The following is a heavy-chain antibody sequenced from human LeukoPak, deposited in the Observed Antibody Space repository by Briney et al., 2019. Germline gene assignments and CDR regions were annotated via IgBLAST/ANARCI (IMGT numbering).Heavy chain of an antibody. J-gene: IGHJ6*03. CDR1: GFTFSSYA. Sequence: GGSLRLSCAASGFTFSSYAMHWVRQAPGKGLEWVAVISYDGSNKYYADSVKGRFTISRDNSKNTLYLQMNSLRAEDTAVYYCARAGDCTNGICYTGEGNYYYYMDVWGEGTTVTVSS. D-gene: IGHD2-8*01. CDR2: ISYDGSNK. V-gene: IGHV3-30*04. CDR3: ARAGDCTNGICYTGEGNYYYYMDV.